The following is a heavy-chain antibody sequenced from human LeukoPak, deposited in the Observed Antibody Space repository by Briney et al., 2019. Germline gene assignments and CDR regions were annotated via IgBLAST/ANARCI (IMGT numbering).Heavy chain of an antibody. V-gene: IGHV4-31*03. Sequence: KTSETLSLTCTVSGGSISSGGYYWSWIRQHPGKGLEWIGYIYYSGSTYYNPSLKSRVTISVDTSKNQFSLKLSSVTAADTAVYCCARGADYGGNPPDYWGQGTLVTVSS. CDR3: ARGADYGGNPPDY. D-gene: IGHD4-23*01. J-gene: IGHJ4*02. CDR2: IYYSGST. CDR1: GGSISSGGYY.